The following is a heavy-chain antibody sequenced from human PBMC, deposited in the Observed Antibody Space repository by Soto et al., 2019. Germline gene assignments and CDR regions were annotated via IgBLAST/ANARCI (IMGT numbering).Heavy chain of an antibody. CDR1: GYTFTDYY. CDR3: ARPPIPGCINAVCYPFDY. CDR2: INPSGGST. Sequence: QVQLVQSGAEVKKPGASVKVSCKASGYTFTDYYIHWVRQAPGQGLEWMGLINPSGGSTDYAQKFRGRVTMTRDTSTGTVYMELSRLRSEDTAVYYCARPPIPGCINAVCYPFDYWGQGTLVTVSS. V-gene: IGHV1-46*01. D-gene: IGHD2-8*01. J-gene: IGHJ4*02.